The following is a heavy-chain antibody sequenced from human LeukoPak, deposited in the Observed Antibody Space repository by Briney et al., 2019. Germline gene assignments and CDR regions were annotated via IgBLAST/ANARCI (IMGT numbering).Heavy chain of an antibody. CDR1: GGSISSYY. CDR2: IYYSGST. V-gene: IGHV4-59*08. D-gene: IGHD7-27*01. J-gene: IGHJ3*02. CDR3: ARRSPQWGYDAFDI. Sequence: PSETLSLTCTVSGGSISSYYWSWIRQPPGKGLEWIGYIYYSGSTNYNPSLKSRVTISVDTSKNQFSLKLSSVTAADTAVYYCARRSPQWGYDAFDIWGQGTMVTVSS.